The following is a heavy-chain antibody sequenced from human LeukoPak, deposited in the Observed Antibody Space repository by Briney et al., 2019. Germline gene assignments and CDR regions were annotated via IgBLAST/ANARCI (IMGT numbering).Heavy chain of an antibody. CDR2: IIPIFSTT. D-gene: IGHD2-8*01. Sequence: SVKVSCKTSGGTFTSDIISWVRQAPGQGLEWMGEIIPIFSTTNYAQKFQGRVTITPDKSTSTAYMELSSLRSEDTAMYYCARRYCTNGVCYHDRGAFDIWGQGTMVTVSS. J-gene: IGHJ3*02. CDR3: ARRYCTNGVCYHDRGAFDI. CDR1: GGTFTSDI. V-gene: IGHV1-69*06.